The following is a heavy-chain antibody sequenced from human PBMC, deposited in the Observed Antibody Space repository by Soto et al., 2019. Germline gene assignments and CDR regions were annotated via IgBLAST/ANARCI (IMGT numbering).Heavy chain of an antibody. Sequence: PSETLSLTCAVYGGSFSGYYWSWIRQPPGKGLEWIGEINHSGSTNYNPSLKSRVTISVDTSKNQFSLKLSSVTAADTAVYYCATRKSSGWYFWGQGTLVTVS. CDR2: INHSGST. CDR1: GGSFSGYY. J-gene: IGHJ4*02. V-gene: IGHV4-34*01. D-gene: IGHD6-19*01. CDR3: ATRKSSGWYF.